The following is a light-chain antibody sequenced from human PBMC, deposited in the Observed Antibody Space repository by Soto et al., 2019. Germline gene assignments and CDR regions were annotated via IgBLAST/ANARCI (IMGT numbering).Light chain of an antibody. CDR3: GTWDSSLSALG. CDR2: DNN. J-gene: IGLJ1*01. Sequence: QSVLTQPPSVSAAPGQKVTISCSGSSSNIGNNYVSWYQQLPGTAPKLLIYDNNKRPSGIPDRFSGSKSGTSATLGITGLQTGDEADYYCGTWDSSLSALGFGTGTKLTVL. V-gene: IGLV1-51*01. CDR1: SSNIGNNY.